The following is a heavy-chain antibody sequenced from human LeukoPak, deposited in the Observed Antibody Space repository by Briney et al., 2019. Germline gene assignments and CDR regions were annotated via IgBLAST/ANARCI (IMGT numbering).Heavy chain of an antibody. Sequence: SETLSLTCTVSGGSISSYYWSWIRQPAGKGLEWIGRVYSSGDTNYNPSLISRVTMSVDTSKNQFSLRLYSVTAADTAVYYCARLGDDFDCWGQGTLVTVSS. J-gene: IGHJ4*02. D-gene: IGHD3-10*01. CDR1: GGSISSYY. CDR2: VYSSGDT. CDR3: ARLGDDFDC. V-gene: IGHV4-4*07.